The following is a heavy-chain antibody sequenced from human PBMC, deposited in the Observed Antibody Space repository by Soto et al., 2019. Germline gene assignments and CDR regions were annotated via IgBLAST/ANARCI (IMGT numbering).Heavy chain of an antibody. CDR3: ARSREFDY. J-gene: IGHJ4*02. V-gene: IGHV4-30-2*01. Sequence: TLSLTCPVSGGSVSSGSYYWSWIRQTPGKGLEWIGYIFPSVTTYYNPSLRSRVTISIDVSKNQFSLSLRSLTAADTAVYYCARSREFDYWSQGTLVTVSS. CDR2: IFPSVTT. CDR1: GGSVSSGSYY.